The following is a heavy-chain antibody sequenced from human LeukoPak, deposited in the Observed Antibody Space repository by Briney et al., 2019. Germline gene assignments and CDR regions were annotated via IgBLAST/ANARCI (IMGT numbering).Heavy chain of an antibody. CDR2: IYISGST. Sequence: PSETLSLTCTVSGGSISSYYWSWIRQPAGKGLEWIGRIYISGSTYYSPSLKSRVTISLDTSRNQFSLKLNSVTAADTAVYYCAKSNGYGLIDIWGQGTMVTVSS. V-gene: IGHV4-4*07. J-gene: IGHJ3*02. CDR1: GGSISSYY. CDR3: AKSNGYGLIDI. D-gene: IGHD3-22*01.